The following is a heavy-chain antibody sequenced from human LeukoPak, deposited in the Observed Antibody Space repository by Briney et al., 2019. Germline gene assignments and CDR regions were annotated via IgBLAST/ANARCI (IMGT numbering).Heavy chain of an antibody. J-gene: IGHJ3*02. V-gene: IGHV3-30-3*01. CDR3: AKDLLHDAFDI. CDR1: GFTFSSYA. CDR2: VSYDGSNK. Sequence: PGRSLRLSCAASGFTFSSYAMHWVRQAPGKGLEWVAVVSYDGSNKYYADSVKGRFTISRDNSKNTLYLQMNSLRAEDTALYYCAKDLLHDAFDIWGQGTMVTVSS.